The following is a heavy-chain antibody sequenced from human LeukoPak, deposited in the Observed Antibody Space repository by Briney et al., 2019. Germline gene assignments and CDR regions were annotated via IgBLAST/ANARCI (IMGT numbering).Heavy chain of an antibody. CDR2: IYQSGST. Sequence: SETLSLTCAVSGGSISSGGYSWSWVRQPPGKGLEWIGYIYQSGSTYYNPSLKSRVTISADRSKNQISLKLSSVTAADTAVYYCARVGTGRAFDIWGQGTMSPSLQ. V-gene: IGHV4-30-2*01. D-gene: IGHD6-13*01. CDR3: ARVGTGRAFDI. CDR1: GGSISSGGYS. J-gene: IGHJ3*02.